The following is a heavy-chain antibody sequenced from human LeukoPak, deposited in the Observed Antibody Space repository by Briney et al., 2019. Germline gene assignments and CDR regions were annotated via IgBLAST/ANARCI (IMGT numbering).Heavy chain of an antibody. CDR3: ARDPPSRVVPLDY. Sequence: ASVKVSCKASGYTFTGYYMHWVRQAPGQGLEWMGWINPNSGGTNYAQKFQGRVTMTRGTSISTAYMELSRLRSDDTAVYYCARDPPSRVVPLDYWGQGTLVTVSS. CDR2: INPNSGGT. D-gene: IGHD2-2*01. V-gene: IGHV1-2*02. CDR1: GYTFTGYY. J-gene: IGHJ4*02.